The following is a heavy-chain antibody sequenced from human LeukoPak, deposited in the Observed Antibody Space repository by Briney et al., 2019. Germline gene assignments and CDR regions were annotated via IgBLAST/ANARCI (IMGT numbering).Heavy chain of an antibody. Sequence: PGGSLRLSCAASGFTFSSYAMHWVRQAPGKGLEWVAVISYDGSNKYYADSVKGRFTISRDNSKNTLYLQMNSLRAEDTAVYYCAREVATKLSHAFDIWGQGTMVTVSS. CDR3: AREVATKLSHAFDI. CDR1: GFTFSSYA. V-gene: IGHV3-30-3*01. D-gene: IGHD5-24*01. CDR2: ISYDGSNK. J-gene: IGHJ3*02.